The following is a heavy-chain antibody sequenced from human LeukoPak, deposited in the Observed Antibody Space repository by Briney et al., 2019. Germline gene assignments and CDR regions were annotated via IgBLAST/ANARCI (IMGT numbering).Heavy chain of an antibody. CDR2: IIPIFGTA. V-gene: IGHV1-69*13. CDR3: ASLTGVPRHYYYYMDV. CDR1: GGTFSSYA. Sequence: SVKVSCKASGGTFSSYAISWVRQAPGQGLEWMGGIIPIFGTANYAQKFQGRVTITADESTSTAYMELSSLRSEDTAVYYCASLTGVPRHYYYYMDVWGKGTTVTVSS. D-gene: IGHD7-27*01. J-gene: IGHJ6*03.